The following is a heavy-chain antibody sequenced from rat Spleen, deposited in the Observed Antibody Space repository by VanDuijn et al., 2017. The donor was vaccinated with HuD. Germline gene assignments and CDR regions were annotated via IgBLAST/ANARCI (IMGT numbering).Heavy chain of an antibody. V-gene: IGHV5-17*01. CDR1: GFTFGDYA. J-gene: IGHJ2*01. CDR3: TRGGYFRY. CDR2: ILYDTTNT. D-gene: IGHD2-5*01. Sequence: EVQLVESGGGLVQPGGSLKFSCAASGFTFGDYAMAWVRQTPKKGLEWVATILYDTTNTFYRDSVKGRFTISRDTAQNILYLQMNSPRSEDTATYYCTRGGYFRYWGQGVMVTVSS.